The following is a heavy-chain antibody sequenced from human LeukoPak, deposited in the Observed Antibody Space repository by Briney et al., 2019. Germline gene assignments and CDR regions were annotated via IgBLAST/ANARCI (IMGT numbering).Heavy chain of an antibody. D-gene: IGHD4-23*01. V-gene: IGHV3-21*01. J-gene: IGHJ4*02. CDR3: ARLYGGNSNDY. CDR1: GFTFSNYE. CDR2: ISSSSNYI. Sequence: PGGSLRLSCAASGFTFSNYEFNWVRHAPGKGLEWVSSISSSSNYIYYTDSVKGRFTISRDNAKNSLYLQMNSLRAEDTAVYYCARLYGGNSNDYWGQGTLVTVSS.